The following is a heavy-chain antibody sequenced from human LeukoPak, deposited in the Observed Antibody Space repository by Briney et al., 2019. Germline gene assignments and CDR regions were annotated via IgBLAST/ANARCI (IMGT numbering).Heavy chain of an antibody. CDR1: GGSISSYY. J-gene: IGHJ5*02. D-gene: IGHD5-18*01. V-gene: IGHV4-59*01. Sequence: SETLSLTCTVSGGSISSYYWNWIRQPPGKGLEWIGYIYYSGSTNYNPSLKSRVTISVDTSKNQFSLKLSSVTAADTAVYYCARDVDTAMVTWGQGTLVTVPS. CDR3: ARDVDTAMVT. CDR2: IYYSGST.